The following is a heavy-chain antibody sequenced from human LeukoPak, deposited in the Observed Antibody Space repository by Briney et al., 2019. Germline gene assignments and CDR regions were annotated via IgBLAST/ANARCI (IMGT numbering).Heavy chain of an antibody. CDR2: ISSTSTFI. D-gene: IGHD3-22*01. CDR1: GFTFSRYS. J-gene: IGHJ6*03. Sequence: PGGSLRLSCAASGFTFSRYSMNWVRQAPGKRLEWVASISSTSTFIYSPDSVKGRFTISRDTAKNSLLLQMYSLRAEDTAIYYCARDYFDSSDYPQTYYYYYMDVWGKGTTVTVSS. CDR3: ARDYFDSSDYPQTYYYYYMDV. V-gene: IGHV3-21*01.